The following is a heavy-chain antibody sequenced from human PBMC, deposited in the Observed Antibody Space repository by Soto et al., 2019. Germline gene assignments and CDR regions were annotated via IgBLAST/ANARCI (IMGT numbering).Heavy chain of an antibody. CDR3: SSGLRTAVAPPPDF. CDR2: IAPSDSYT. V-gene: IGHV5-10-1*01. J-gene: IGHJ4*02. CDR1: GYSFTSYW. D-gene: IGHD6-19*01. Sequence: GESLKISCKGSGYSFTSYWFTWVRQMPGKGLEWMGRIAPSDSYTNYSPSFRGHVTISADKSISTAYLQWSSLKASDTAMYYCSSGLRTAVAPPPDFWGQGTLVTVSS.